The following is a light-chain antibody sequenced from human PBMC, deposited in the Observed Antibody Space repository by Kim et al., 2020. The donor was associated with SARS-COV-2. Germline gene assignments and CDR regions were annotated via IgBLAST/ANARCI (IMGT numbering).Light chain of an antibody. J-gene: IGLJ1*01. CDR3: QAWDSSIYV. CDR1: KLGDKY. CDR2: RDS. Sequence: VSPGQAPSVTCSGVKLGDKYASWYQQKRGRSPVVVIFRDSRRPSGIPERVSGSNSGNTATLTISGTQAMDESDYYCQAWDSSIYVFGTGTKVTVL. V-gene: IGLV3-1*01.